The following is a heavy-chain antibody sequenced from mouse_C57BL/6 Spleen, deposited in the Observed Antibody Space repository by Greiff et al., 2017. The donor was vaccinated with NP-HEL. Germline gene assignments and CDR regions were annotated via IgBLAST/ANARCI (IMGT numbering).Heavy chain of an antibody. CDR2: ISYDGSN. CDR3: ARRGYDYDGYYAMDY. Sequence: EVKLMESGPGLVKPSQSLSLTCSVTGYSITSGYYWNWIRQFPGNKLEWMGYISYDGSNNYNPSLKNRISITGDTSKNQFFLKLNSVTTEDTATYYCARRGYDYDGYYAMDYWGQGTSVTVSS. CDR1: GYSITSGYY. D-gene: IGHD2-4*01. V-gene: IGHV3-6*01. J-gene: IGHJ4*01.